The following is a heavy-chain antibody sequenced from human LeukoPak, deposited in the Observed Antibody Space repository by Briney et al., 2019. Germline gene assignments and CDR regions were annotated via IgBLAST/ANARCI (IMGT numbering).Heavy chain of an antibody. CDR1: GYTFTSYD. CDR3: ARGNYYDSSGYYANFDY. J-gene: IGHJ4*02. Sequence: ASVKVSCKASGYTFTSYDINWVRQATGQGLEWMGWMNPNSGNTGYAQKFQGRVTMTRNTSISTAYMELSRLRSDDTAVYYCARGNYYDSSGYYANFDYWGQGTLVTVSS. CDR2: MNPNSGNT. D-gene: IGHD3-22*01. V-gene: IGHV1-8*01.